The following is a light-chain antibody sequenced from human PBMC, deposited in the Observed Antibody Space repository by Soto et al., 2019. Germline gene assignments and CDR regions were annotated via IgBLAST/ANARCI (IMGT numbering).Light chain of an antibody. V-gene: IGKV1-33*01. CDR1: QDISNY. CDR3: QQRNSWPLT. J-gene: IGKJ4*01. Sequence: DIQMTQSPSSLSASVGDRVTITCQASQDISNYLNWYQQKLGKAPKLLIYDASNLETGVPSRFSGSGSGTDFTFTISSLQPEDIAVYYCQQRNSWPLTFGGGTKLEMK. CDR2: DAS.